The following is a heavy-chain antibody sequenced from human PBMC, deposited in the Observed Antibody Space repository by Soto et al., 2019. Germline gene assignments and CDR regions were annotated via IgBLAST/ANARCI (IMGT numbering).Heavy chain of an antibody. CDR1: GFTFSSYS. J-gene: IGHJ6*02. CDR2: ISSSSSYI. Sequence: GGSLRLSCAASGFTFSSYSMNWVRQAPGKGLEWVSSISSSSSYIYYADSVKGRFTISRDNAKNSLYLQMNSLRAEDTAVYYCARDVEAVPAATPYYYYGMDVWGQGTTVTVSS. CDR3: ARDVEAVPAATPYYYYGMDV. V-gene: IGHV3-21*01. D-gene: IGHD2-2*02.